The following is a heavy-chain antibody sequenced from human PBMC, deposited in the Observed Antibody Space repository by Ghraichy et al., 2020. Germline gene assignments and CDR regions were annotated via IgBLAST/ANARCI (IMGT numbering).Heavy chain of an antibody. Sequence: GESLNISCAASGFAFSSFALHWVRQAPGKGLEWVAVISDDGNNKRYTDSVKGRFTISRDNSRNTLYLQMNSLRAEDTAMYYCARDPACSGGSCYGYFDYWGQGTLVTVSS. V-gene: IGHV3-30-3*01. CDR3: ARDPACSGGSCYGYFDY. J-gene: IGHJ4*02. CDR1: GFAFSSFA. D-gene: IGHD2-15*01. CDR2: ISDDGNNK.